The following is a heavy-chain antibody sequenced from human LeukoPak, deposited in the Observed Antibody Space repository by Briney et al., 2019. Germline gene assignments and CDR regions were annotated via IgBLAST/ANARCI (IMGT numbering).Heavy chain of an antibody. D-gene: IGHD2-2*01. Sequence: SETLSLTCAVYGGSFSGYYWSWIRQPPGKGLEWIGEINHSGSTNYNPSLKSRVTISVDTSRNQFSLKLSSVTAADTAVYYCARAGIVVVPAARGRDYYYYGMDVWGKGTTVTVSS. CDR1: GGSFSGYY. CDR3: ARAGIVVVPAARGRDYYYYGMDV. J-gene: IGHJ6*04. V-gene: IGHV4-34*01. CDR2: INHSGST.